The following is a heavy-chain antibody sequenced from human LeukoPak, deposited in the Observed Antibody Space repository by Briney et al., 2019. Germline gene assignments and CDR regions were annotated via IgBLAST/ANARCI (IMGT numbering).Heavy chain of an antibody. J-gene: IGHJ4*02. Sequence: GASVKVSCKASGGTFSSYAISWVRQAPGQGLEWMGGIIPIFGTANYAQKFQGRVTITTDESTSTAYMELSSLRSEDTAVCYCARGRVLTDPYYFDYWGQGTLVTVSS. CDR2: IIPIFGTA. D-gene: IGHD4/OR15-4a*01. CDR1: GGTFSSYA. V-gene: IGHV1-69*05. CDR3: ARGRVLTDPYYFDY.